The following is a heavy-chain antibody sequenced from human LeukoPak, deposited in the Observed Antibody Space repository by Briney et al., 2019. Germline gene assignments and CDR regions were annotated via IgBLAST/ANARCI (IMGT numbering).Heavy chain of an antibody. Sequence: GGSLRLSCTVSGFTFSSYGMSWVRQAPGKGLEWVSAISGSGGSTYYAHSVKGRFIISRDNSKNSLYLQMNSLRAEDTAVYYCAKDHRIVVLPAAAFDPWGQGTLVTVSS. J-gene: IGHJ5*02. CDR2: ISGSGGST. D-gene: IGHD2-2*01. V-gene: IGHV3-23*01. CDR1: GFTFSSYG. CDR3: AKDHRIVVLPAAAFDP.